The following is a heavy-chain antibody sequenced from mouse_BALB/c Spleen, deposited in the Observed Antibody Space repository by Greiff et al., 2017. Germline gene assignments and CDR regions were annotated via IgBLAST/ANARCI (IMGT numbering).Heavy chain of an antibody. CDR1: GYTFTNYW. V-gene: IGHV1-63*02. D-gene: IGHD2-10*01. CDR2: IYPGGGYT. CDR3: ARSAYYGNFDY. J-gene: IGHJ2*01. Sequence: QVQLKESGAELVRPGTSVKISCTASGYTFTNYWLGWVKQRPGHGLEWIGDIYPGGGYTNYNEKFKGKATLTADTSSSTAYMQLSSLTSEDSAVYFCARSAYYGNFDYWGQGTTLTVSA.